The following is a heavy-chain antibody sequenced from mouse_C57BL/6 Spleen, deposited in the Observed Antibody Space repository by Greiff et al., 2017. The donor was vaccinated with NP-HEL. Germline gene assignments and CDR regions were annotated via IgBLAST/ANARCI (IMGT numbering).Heavy chain of an antibody. CDR2: IDPSDSET. D-gene: IGHD2-12*01. CDR3: ACYDGDAMDY. V-gene: IGHV1-52*01. CDR1: GYTFTSYW. J-gene: IGHJ4*01. Sequence: QVHVKQPGAELVRPGSSVKLSCKASGYTFTSYWMHWVKQRPIQGLEWIGNIDPSDSETHYNQKFKDKATLTVDKSSSTAYMQLSSLTSEDSAVYYCACYDGDAMDYWGQGTSVTVSS.